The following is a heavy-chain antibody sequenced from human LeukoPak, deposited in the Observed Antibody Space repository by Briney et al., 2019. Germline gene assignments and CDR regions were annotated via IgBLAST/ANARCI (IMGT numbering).Heavy chain of an antibody. Sequence: SETLSLTCAASGGSISSYYWSWIRQPPGKELEWIGRIYTSGSTNYNPSLKSRVTMSVDTSKNQFSLQLTSVTAADTAVYYCARDRGLYGEVLFDPWGQGTLVTVSS. CDR1: GGSISSYY. V-gene: IGHV4-4*07. J-gene: IGHJ5*02. CDR2: IYTSGST. D-gene: IGHD3-10*01. CDR3: ARDRGLYGEVLFDP.